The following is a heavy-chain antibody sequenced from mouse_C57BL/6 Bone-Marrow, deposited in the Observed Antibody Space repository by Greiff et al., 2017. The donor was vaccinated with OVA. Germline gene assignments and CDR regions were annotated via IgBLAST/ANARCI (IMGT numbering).Heavy chain of an antibody. Sequence: VQLQQSGTVLARPGASVKMSCKTSGYTFTSYWMHWVKQRPGQGLEWIGAIYPGNSDTSYNQTFKGKAKLTAVTSASPAYMELSSLTNEDAAVYYFTRTITTVVAYDYWGQGTTLTVSS. CDR3: TRTITTVVAYDY. CDR2: IYPGNSDT. D-gene: IGHD1-1*01. V-gene: IGHV1-5*01. CDR1: GYTFTSYW. J-gene: IGHJ2*01.